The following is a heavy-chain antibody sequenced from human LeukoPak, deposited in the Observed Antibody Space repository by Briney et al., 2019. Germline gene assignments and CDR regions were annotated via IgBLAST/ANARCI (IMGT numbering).Heavy chain of an antibody. J-gene: IGHJ3*02. Sequence: GGSLRLSCAASGFTFSSYGMHWFRQAPGKGLEWVAVILNDGSQEKYADSVKGRFTISRDNSKNTLFLQMNSLRVEDTAVYYCARDDALGDNALDIWGQGTMVTVSS. V-gene: IGHV3-33*01. CDR3: ARDDALGDNALDI. CDR1: GFTFSSYG. CDR2: ILNDGSQE. D-gene: IGHD3-16*01.